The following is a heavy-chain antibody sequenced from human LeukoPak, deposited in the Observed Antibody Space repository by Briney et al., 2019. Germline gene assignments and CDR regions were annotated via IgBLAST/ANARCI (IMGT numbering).Heavy chain of an antibody. CDR2: IYYSGST. Sequence: SSETLSLTCTVSGGSISSSSYYWGWIRQPPGKGLEWIGYIYYSGSTNYNPSLKSRVTISVDTSKNQFSLKLSSVTAADTAVYYCASATPGYRTPFGYWGQGTLVTVSS. D-gene: IGHD6-13*01. J-gene: IGHJ4*02. CDR1: GGSISSSSYY. V-gene: IGHV4-61*05. CDR3: ASATPGYRTPFGY.